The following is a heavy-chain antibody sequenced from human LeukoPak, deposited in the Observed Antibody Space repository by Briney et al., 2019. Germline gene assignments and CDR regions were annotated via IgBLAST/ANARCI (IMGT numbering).Heavy chain of an antibody. D-gene: IGHD6-13*01. CDR2: ISGSGGST. CDR1: GFTFSSYA. J-gene: IGHJ4*02. Sequence: GGSLRLSCAASGFTFSSYAMSWVRQAPGKGLEWVSAISGSGGSTYYADSVKGRFTISRDNSKNTLYLQMNSLRVEDTAVYYCAKDPVAAAGPIYFDYWGQGTLVTVSS. V-gene: IGHV3-23*01. CDR3: AKDPVAAAGPIYFDY.